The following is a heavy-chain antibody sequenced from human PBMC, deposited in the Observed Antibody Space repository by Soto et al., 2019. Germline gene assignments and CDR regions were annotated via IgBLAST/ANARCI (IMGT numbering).Heavy chain of an antibody. Sequence: QVQLQESGPGLVKPSQTLSLTCTVSGGSISSGGYYWSWIRQHPGKALEWIGYIYYSGSTYYNPSLNSRVTISVDTSKIQFSLKLSSVTAADTAVYDCARSSTSANYFHYWGQGTLVTVS. D-gene: IGHD2-2*01. CDR1: GGSISSGGYY. CDR3: ARSSTSANYFHY. CDR2: IYYSGST. J-gene: IGHJ4*02. V-gene: IGHV4-31*03.